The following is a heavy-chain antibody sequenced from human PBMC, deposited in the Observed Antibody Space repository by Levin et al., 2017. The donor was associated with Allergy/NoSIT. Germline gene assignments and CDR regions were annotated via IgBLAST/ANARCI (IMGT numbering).Heavy chain of an antibody. V-gene: IGHV3-7*04. J-gene: IGHJ5*02. CDR1: GFTFSSYW. D-gene: IGHD1-14*01. CDR2: IKQDGSEK. Sequence: GGSLRLSCAASGFTFSSYWMSWVRQAPGKGLEWVANIKQDGSEKYYVDSVKGRFTISRDNAKNSLYLQMNSLRAEDTAVYYCARDPYIPGSPLHNWFDPWGQGTLVTVSS. CDR3: ARDPYIPGSPLHNWFDP.